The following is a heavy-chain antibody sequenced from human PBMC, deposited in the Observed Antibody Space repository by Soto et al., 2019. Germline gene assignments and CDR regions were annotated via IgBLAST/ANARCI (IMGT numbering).Heavy chain of an antibody. J-gene: IGHJ4*02. CDR2: TYHSGST. Sequence: PSETLSLTCAVSGDTISTGGYSWAWIRQPPGKALEWIGHTYHSGSTYYNPSLKSRVTISVDTSKNQFSLKLSSVTAADTAVYYCARESPPGGYVWGSYRYFDYWGQGTLVTVSS. CDR3: ARESPPGGYVWGSYRYFDY. CDR1: GDTISTGGYS. D-gene: IGHD3-16*02. V-gene: IGHV4-30-2*05.